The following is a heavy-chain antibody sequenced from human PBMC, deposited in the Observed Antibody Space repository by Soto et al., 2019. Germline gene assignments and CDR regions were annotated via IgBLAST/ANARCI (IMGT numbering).Heavy chain of an antibody. J-gene: IGHJ5*02. D-gene: IGHD5-12*01. V-gene: IGHV1-18*01. CDR3: ARYRATINSFWFDP. CDR2: ISGYNGNT. CDR1: GYTFTSYG. Sequence: QVQLVQSGAEVKKPGASVKVSCKASGYTFTSYGIIWVRQAPGQGLEWMGWISGYNGNTKYEQKLQGRVTMTTDTSTSTAYMELRSLRSDDTAVYYCARYRATINSFWFDPWGQGTLVTVSS.